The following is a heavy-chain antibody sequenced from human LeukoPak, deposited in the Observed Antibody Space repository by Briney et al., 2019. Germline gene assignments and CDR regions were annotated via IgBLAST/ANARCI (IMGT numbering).Heavy chain of an antibody. V-gene: IGHV3-30*18. CDR2: ISYDGSNK. J-gene: IGHJ4*02. Sequence: GGSLRLSCAASGFTFSSYGMHWVRQAPGKGLEWVAVISYDGSNKYYADSVKGRFTISRDNSKDTLYLQMNSLRAEDTAVYYCAKLEGYSGWVGDYWARGPLVTVPS. CDR3: AKLEGYSGWVGDY. D-gene: IGHD5-12*01. CDR1: GFTFSSYG.